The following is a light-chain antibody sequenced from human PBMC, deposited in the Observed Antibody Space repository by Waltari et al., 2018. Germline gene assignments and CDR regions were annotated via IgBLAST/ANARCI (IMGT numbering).Light chain of an antibody. Sequence: ETVMTQSPATLSVSPGERATLSCRASQSVSSNLAWYQQKPGQPPSLLIYGAYPRATGIPARFSGSGSGTEFTLTISSLQSEDFAVYYCQQYNDWPPLTFGGGTKVEIK. CDR1: QSVSSN. J-gene: IGKJ4*01. V-gene: IGKV3-15*01. CDR3: QQYNDWPPLT. CDR2: GAY.